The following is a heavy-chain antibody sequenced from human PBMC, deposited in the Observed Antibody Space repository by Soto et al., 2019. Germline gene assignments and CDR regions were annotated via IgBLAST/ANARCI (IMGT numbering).Heavy chain of an antibody. V-gene: IGHV4-34*01. Sequence: SETLSLTCAVYGGSFSDYYWSWIRQPPGKGLEWIGEINHGGSTNYNPSLKSRVTISVDTSKNQFSLKLSSVTAADTAVYYCARGLRAYYDSSGYYYLTTTCFAYWGQGALVT. CDR3: ARGLRAYYDSSGYYYLTTTCFAY. J-gene: IGHJ4*01. D-gene: IGHD3-22*01. CDR1: GGSFSDYY. CDR2: INHGGST.